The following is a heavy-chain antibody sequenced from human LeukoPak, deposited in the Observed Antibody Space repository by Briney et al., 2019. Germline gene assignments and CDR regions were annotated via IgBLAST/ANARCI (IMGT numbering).Heavy chain of an antibody. D-gene: IGHD3-10*01. J-gene: IGHJ6*02. CDR2: ISWDGGST. CDR1: GFTFDDYT. Sequence: GSLRLSWAASGFTFDDYTMHWVRQAPGKGLEWVSLISWDGGSTYYADSVKGRFTISRDNSKNSLYLQMNSLRTEDTALYYCAKDPGEGMDVWGQGTTVTVSS. V-gene: IGHV3-43*01. CDR3: AKDPGEGMDV.